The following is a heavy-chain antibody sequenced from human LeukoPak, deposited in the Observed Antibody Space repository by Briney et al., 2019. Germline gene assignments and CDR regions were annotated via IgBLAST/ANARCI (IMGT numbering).Heavy chain of an antibody. CDR3: ARGGSHYYYYYMDV. J-gene: IGHJ6*03. CDR1: GGSISRGSYY. CDR2: IYTSGST. Sequence: SETLSLTCTVSGGSISRGSYYWSWIRQPAGKGLEWIGRIYTSGSTNYNPSLKSRVTMSVDTSKNQFSLKLSSVTAADTAVYYCARGGSHYYYYYMDVWGKGTTVTISS. V-gene: IGHV4-61*02. D-gene: IGHD1-26*01.